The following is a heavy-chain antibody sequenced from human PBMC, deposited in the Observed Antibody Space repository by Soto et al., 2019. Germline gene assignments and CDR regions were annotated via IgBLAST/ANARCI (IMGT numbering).Heavy chain of an antibody. V-gene: IGHV5-51*01. D-gene: IGHD2-2*01. Sequence: PGESLKISCKGSGYSFNSYWIGWVRQMPGKGLEWMGMIYPGDFDTRYSPSFQGQVTISADKSISTAYLQWSSLKASDTAMYYCARLYCSSTSCYQLDYWGQGTLVTVSS. J-gene: IGHJ4*02. CDR1: GYSFNSYW. CDR2: IYPGDFDT. CDR3: ARLYCSSTSCYQLDY.